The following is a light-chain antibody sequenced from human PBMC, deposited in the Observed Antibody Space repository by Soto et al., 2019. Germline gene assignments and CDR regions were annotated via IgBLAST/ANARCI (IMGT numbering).Light chain of an antibody. CDR1: QAIFNY. CDR2: GAS. J-gene: IGKJ2*01. CDR3: QQLNSHPHT. Sequence: DIQLTQSPIFLSASVGDRVTISCRASQAIFNYLDWYQQKPGKAPNLLIFGASTFQSGFPSRFSGSGSGTDFTLTISRLQPEDFATYYCQQLNSHPHTFGQGTKLEIK. V-gene: IGKV1-9*01.